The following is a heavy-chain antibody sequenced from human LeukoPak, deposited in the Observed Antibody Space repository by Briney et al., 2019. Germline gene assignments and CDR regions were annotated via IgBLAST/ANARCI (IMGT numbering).Heavy chain of an antibody. CDR2: ICYSGST. Sequence: SETLSLTCTVSGGSISSGDYYWSWIRQPPGKGLEWIGYICYSGSTYYNPSLKSRVTISVDTSKNQFSLKLSSVTAADTAVYYCARDDLLEPGYWGQGTLVTVSS. V-gene: IGHV4-30-4*08. CDR1: GGSISSGDYY. CDR3: ARDDLLEPGY. D-gene: IGHD1-1*01. J-gene: IGHJ4*02.